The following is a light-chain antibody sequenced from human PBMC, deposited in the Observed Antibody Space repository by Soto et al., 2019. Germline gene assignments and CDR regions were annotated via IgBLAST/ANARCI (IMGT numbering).Light chain of an antibody. V-gene: IGKV3-11*01. Sequence: EIVLTQSPATLSLSPGERATLSCRVSQSVGSSLAWYQQKPGQAPRLLIYDASNRATGIPARFSGSGSGTEFTLTISSLQSEDFAVYYCQQYNNWPPITFGQGTRLEIK. CDR1: QSVGSS. CDR3: QQYNNWPPIT. J-gene: IGKJ5*01. CDR2: DAS.